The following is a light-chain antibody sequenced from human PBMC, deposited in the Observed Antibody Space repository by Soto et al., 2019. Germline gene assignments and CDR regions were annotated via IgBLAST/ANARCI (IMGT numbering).Light chain of an antibody. CDR2: GVT. CDR3: CSFTSSSL. Sequence: VLTQPASVSGSPGQSITISCAGTATDIGGYNYVSWYQHHPGRAPKLIIYGVTNRPSGVSNRFSGSKSGNTASLTISGLQAEDEADYYCCSFTSSSLFGTGTKVTVL. V-gene: IGLV2-14*03. J-gene: IGLJ1*01. CDR1: ATDIGGYNY.